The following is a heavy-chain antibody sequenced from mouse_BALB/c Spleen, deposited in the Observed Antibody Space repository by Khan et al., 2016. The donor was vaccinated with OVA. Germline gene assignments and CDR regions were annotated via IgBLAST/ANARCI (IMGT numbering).Heavy chain of an antibody. CDR3: ARHGAYYGNYDWFAY. CDR2: ISSGGSYT. J-gene: IGHJ3*01. D-gene: IGHD2-10*01. Sequence: EVELVESGGGLVKPGGSLKCSCAASGFSCSSYAMSWVRQTPEKRLDWVATISSGGSYTYYPDSVKGRSTISRDNAKYTLSLQVSSLRSEGTAMYYCARHGAYYGNYDWFAYWGQWTLVPVSA. CDR1: GFSCSSYA. V-gene: IGHV5-9-3*01.